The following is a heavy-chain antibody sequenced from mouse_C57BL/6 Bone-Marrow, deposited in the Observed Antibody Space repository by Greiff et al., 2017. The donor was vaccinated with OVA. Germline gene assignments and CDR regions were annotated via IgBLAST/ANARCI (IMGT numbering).Heavy chain of an antibody. V-gene: IGHV1-76*01. J-gene: IGHJ2*01. D-gene: IGHD1-1*01. CDR2: IYPGSGNT. CDR3: ARSGLLRGDYFDY. CDR1: GYTFTDYY. Sequence: QVQLQQSGAELVRPGASVKLSCKASGYTFTDYYINWVKQRPGQGLEWIARIYPGSGNTYYNEKFKGKATLTAEKSSSTAYMQLSSLTSEDSAVYFCARSGLLRGDYFDYWGQGTTLTVSS.